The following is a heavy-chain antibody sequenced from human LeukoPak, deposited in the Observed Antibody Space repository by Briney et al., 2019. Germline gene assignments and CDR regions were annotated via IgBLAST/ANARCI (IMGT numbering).Heavy chain of an antibody. D-gene: IGHD3-3*01. J-gene: IGHJ2*01. V-gene: IGHV5-51*01. Sequence: GESLKISCQGSGYTFTSYWIGWVRQLPGKGLEWRGIIYPGNTDTRYCPFLQGQVTMFAHKSSSTAYLEWCGLEASDTAMYYCARRGRYDFWSGYPGYCDLGGRGTGVSVSS. CDR1: GYTFTSYW. CDR3: ARRGRYDFWSGYPGYCDL. CDR2: IYPGNTDT.